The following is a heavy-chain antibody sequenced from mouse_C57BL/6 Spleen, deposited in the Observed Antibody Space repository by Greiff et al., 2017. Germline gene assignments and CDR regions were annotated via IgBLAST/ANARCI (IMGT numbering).Heavy chain of an antibody. CDR2: IDPSDSYT. V-gene: IGHV1-69*01. Sequence: VQLQQPGAELVMPGASVKLSCKASGYTFTSYWMHWVKQRPGQGLEWIGEIDPSDSYTNYNQKFKGKSTLTVDKSSSTAYMQLSSLTSEDSAVYYCARSYEYDDYWGQGTTLTVAS. D-gene: IGHD2-4*01. CDR3: ARSYEYDDY. CDR1: GYTFTSYW. J-gene: IGHJ2*01.